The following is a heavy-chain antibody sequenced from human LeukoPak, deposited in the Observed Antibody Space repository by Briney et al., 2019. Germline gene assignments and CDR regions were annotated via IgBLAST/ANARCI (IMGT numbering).Heavy chain of an antibody. CDR2: ISGSGGDT. J-gene: IGHJ4*02. CDR1: GFTFSSYA. D-gene: IGHD7-27*01. CDR3: AKDPWGSRGYFDY. Sequence: GGSLRLSCAASGFTFSSYAMIWVRQAQGKGLEWVSAISGSGGDTYYADSVKGRFTIFRDNSKNTVYLRMNSLRAEDTAVYYCAKDPWGSRGYFDYWGQGTLVTVSS. V-gene: IGHV3-23*01.